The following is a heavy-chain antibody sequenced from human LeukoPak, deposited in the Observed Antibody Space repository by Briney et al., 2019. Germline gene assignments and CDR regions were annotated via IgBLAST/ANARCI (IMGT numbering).Heavy chain of an antibody. J-gene: IGHJ4*02. D-gene: IGHD5-24*01. CDR2: ITRSNYI. CDR1: GFTFSSYS. CDR3: AKDDAWLQYGN. Sequence: GGSLRLSCAASGFTFSSYSMNWVRQAPGKGLEWVSSITRSNYIYYADSVKGRFTISRDNSKGTVYLQMNSLRPEDTAVYYCAKDDAWLQYGNWGRGTLVTVSS. V-gene: IGHV3-21*04.